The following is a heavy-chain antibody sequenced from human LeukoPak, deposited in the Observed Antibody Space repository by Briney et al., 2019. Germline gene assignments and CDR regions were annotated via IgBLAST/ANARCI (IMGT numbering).Heavy chain of an antibody. CDR3: ASGIDFGVVSPTLDYHGMDV. D-gene: IGHD3-3*01. J-gene: IGHJ6*02. CDR2: ISGNKGNT. CDR1: GYSFTSYG. Sequence: ASVKVSCKASGYSFTSYGIYWVRQAPGQGLEWMGWISGNKGNTNYAHKIQARVTMTTDTSTSTAYMELRNLRSDDTAVYYCASGIDFGVVSPTLDYHGMDVWGQGTTVTVSS. V-gene: IGHV1-18*01.